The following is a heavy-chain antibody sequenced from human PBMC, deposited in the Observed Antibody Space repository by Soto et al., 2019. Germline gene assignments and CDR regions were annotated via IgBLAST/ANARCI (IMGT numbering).Heavy chain of an antibody. J-gene: IGHJ3*02. CDR1: GYTFTGYY. CDR2: INPNSGGT. CDR3: ARARRSFGRIDTSDI. V-gene: IGHV1-2*02. Sequence: ASVKVSCKASGYTFTGYYMHWVRQAPGQGLEWMGWINPNSGGTNYAQKFQGRVTMTRDTSISTAYMELSSVTAADTAVYYCARARRSFGRIDTSDIWGQGTMVTVSS. D-gene: IGHD1-26*01.